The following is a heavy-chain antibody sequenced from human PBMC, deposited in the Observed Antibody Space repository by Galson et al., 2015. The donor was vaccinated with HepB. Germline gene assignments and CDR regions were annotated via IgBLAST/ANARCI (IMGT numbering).Heavy chain of an antibody. CDR1: GFTFSSYS. Sequence: SLRLSCAASGFTFSSYSMNWVRQAPGKGLEWVSSISSSSSYIYYADSVKGRFTISRDNAKNSLYLQMNSLRAEDTAVYYCATLGGLQLLYWAFDIWGQGTMVTVSS. CDR3: ATLGGLQLLYWAFDI. V-gene: IGHV3-21*01. J-gene: IGHJ3*02. CDR2: ISSSSSYI. D-gene: IGHD2-2*02.